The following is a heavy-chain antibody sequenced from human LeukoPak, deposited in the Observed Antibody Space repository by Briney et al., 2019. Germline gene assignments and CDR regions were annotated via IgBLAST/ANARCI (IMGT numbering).Heavy chain of an antibody. V-gene: IGHV3-43D*04. Sequence: GGSLRLSCAASGFTFDDYAMHWVRQAPGKGLEWVSLISWDGGSTHYADSVKGRFTISRDNSKNSLYLQMNSLRAEDTALYYCARGWSGYSYYYYMDVWGKGTTVTVSS. CDR2: ISWDGGST. J-gene: IGHJ6*03. CDR3: ARGWSGYSYYYYMDV. D-gene: IGHD3-3*01. CDR1: GFTFDDYA.